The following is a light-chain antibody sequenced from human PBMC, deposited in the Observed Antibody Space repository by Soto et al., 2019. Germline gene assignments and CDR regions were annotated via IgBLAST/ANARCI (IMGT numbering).Light chain of an antibody. V-gene: IGKV3-15*01. J-gene: IGKJ2*01. Sequence: EVVMTQSPGTLSVSPGEGATLSCRASQSVSVNLAWYQHRPGQAPRPLIYDASTRAIGVPAWFSGRGSETEFTRTISGLQSEDFGFYYCLQYNTWPYTFGRGTKLEI. CDR3: LQYNTWPYT. CDR1: QSVSVN. CDR2: DAS.